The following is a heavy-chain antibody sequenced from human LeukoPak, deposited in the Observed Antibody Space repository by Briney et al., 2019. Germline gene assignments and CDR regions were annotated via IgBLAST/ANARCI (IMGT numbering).Heavy chain of an antibody. CDR3: ARGVRQWFGELSPFYFDY. CDR2: IYPGDSDT. J-gene: IGHJ4*02. D-gene: IGHD3-10*01. CDR1: GYSFTNYW. V-gene: IGHV5-51*01. Sequence: TPGESLKISCEGSGYSFTNYWIGWVGQMPGKGLEWMEIIYPGDSDTRYSPSFQGQFTISADKSISTAYLQWRSLKASDTAMYYRARGVRQWFGELSPFYFDYWGQGALVTVSS.